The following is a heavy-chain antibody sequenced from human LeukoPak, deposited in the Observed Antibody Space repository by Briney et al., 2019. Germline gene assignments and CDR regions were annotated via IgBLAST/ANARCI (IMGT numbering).Heavy chain of an antibody. CDR2: VKHSGST. J-gene: IGHJ4*02. Sequence: SETLSLTCNVSGASLRENYWSWIRQSPGKGLEWIAEVKHSGSTNYNPSLKSRVTISADTPKSEISLKLSTVTAADTAVYYCARLQFLSGGYYAFDSWGQGSRVTVSS. CDR3: ARLQFLSGGYYAFDS. V-gene: IGHV4-34*01. D-gene: IGHD3-22*01. CDR1: GASLRENY.